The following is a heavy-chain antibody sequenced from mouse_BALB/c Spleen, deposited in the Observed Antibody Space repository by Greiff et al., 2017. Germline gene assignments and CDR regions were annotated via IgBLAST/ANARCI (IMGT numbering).Heavy chain of an antibody. D-gene: IGHD1-1*01. CDR3: ANYDYAMDY. Sequence: EVQLVESGPGLVKPSQSLSLTCSVTGYSITSGYYWNWIRQFPGNKLEWMGYISYDGSNNYNPSLKNRISITRDTSKNQFFLKLNSVTTEDTATYYCANYDYAMDYWGQGTSVTVSS. V-gene: IGHV3-6*02. CDR1: GYSITSGYY. J-gene: IGHJ4*01. CDR2: ISYDGSN.